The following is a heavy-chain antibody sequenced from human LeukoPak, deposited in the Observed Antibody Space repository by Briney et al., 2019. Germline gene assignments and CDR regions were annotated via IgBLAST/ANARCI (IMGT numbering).Heavy chain of an antibody. CDR2: IIPIFGTA. Sequence: ASVKVSCKASGGTFSNYAISWVRQAPGQGLEWMGGIIPIFGTANYAQKFRGRVTITADISTNTVYMELSSLRSEDTAVYFCAGIPVFGVVLHQEPVWGKGTTVTASS. V-gene: IGHV1-69*06. CDR3: AGIPVFGVVLHQEPV. D-gene: IGHD3-3*01. J-gene: IGHJ6*04. CDR1: GGTFSNYA.